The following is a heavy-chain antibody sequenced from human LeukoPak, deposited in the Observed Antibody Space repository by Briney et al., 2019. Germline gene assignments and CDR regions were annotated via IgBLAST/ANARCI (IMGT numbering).Heavy chain of an antibody. V-gene: IGHV3-23*01. CDR2: ITRGGST. CDR1: GFTFSTYA. D-gene: IGHD3-22*01. J-gene: IGHJ4*02. Sequence: RGSLRLSCAASGFTFSTYAMSWVRQVPGKGLEWVSSITRGGSTYYADSVKGRFTISRDNSKNTLYLQMNSLRAEDMAVYYCAKAYFYDNSGQSYYFDYWGQGTLVTVSS. CDR3: AKAYFYDNSGQSYYFDY.